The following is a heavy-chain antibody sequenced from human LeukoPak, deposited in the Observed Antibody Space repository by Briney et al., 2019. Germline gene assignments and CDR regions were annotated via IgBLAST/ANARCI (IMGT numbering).Heavy chain of an antibody. CDR3: ARSMTTVTQVSSDY. J-gene: IGHJ4*02. V-gene: IGHV3-48*04. D-gene: IGHD4-17*01. Sequence: PGGSLRLSCAASGFTFSSYSMNWVRQAPGKGLEWVSYVSSSSSTIYYADSVKGRFTISRDNAKNSLYLQMNSLRAEDTAVYYCARSMTTVTQVSSDYWGQGTLVTVSS. CDR1: GFTFSSYS. CDR2: VSSSSSTI.